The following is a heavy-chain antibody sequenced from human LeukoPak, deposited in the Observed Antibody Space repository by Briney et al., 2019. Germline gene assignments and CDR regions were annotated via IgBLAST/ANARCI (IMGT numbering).Heavy chain of an antibody. CDR1: GGSISNYH. D-gene: IGHD6-13*01. J-gene: IGHJ4*02. V-gene: IGHV4-59*12. CDR3: ARDPPHYSSSWYYFDY. Sequence: SETLSLTCTVSGGSISNYHWSWFRQSPGTGLEWIGYIEYSGGTTYNPSLKSRLTISVDTSKNQFSLRLNSVTAADTAVYYCARDPPHYSSSWYYFDYWGQGTLVTVSS. CDR2: IEYSGGT.